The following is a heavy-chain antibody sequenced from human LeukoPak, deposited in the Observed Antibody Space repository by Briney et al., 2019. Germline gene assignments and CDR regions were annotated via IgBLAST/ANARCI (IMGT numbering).Heavy chain of an antibody. CDR2: ISAYNGNT. CDR3: ARDTRTYYYDSSGYPKDYYYYGMDV. J-gene: IGHJ6*02. CDR1: GYTFTSHG. D-gene: IGHD3-22*01. V-gene: IGHV1-18*01. Sequence: ASVKVSCKASGYTFTSHGISWVRQAPGQGLEWMGWISAYNGNTNYAQKLQGRVTMTTDTSTSTAYMELRSLRSDDTAVYYCARDTRTYYYDSSGYPKDYYYYGMDVWGQGTTVTVSS.